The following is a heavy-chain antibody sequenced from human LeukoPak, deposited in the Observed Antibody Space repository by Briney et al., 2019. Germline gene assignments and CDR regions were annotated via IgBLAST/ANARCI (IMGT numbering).Heavy chain of an antibody. J-gene: IGHJ4*02. CDR3: ARDRLSYCSGGSCYPDY. CDR2: ISSSSSYI. V-gene: IGHV3-21*01. CDR1: GFTFSSYS. Sequence: GGSLRLSCAASGFTFSSYSIKWVRQAPGKGLEWVSSISSSSSYIYYADSVKGRFTISRDNAKNSLYLQMNSLRAGDTAVYYCARDRLSYCSGGSCYPDYWGQGTLVTVSS. D-gene: IGHD2-15*01.